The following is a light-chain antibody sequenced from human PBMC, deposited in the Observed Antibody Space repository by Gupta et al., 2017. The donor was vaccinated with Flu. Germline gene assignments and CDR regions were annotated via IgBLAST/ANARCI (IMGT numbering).Light chain of an antibody. Sequence: QSALTQPPSASGSPVQSVPISCTGTTSDVSGYNYVSWYQQHPGKAPKLMIYEVTKRPSGVPDRFSGSKSGNTASLTVSGLQAEDEADYYCSSYAGSNNFVFGTGTKVTVL. V-gene: IGLV2-8*01. J-gene: IGLJ1*01. CDR1: TSDVSGYNY. CDR2: EVT. CDR3: SSYAGSNNFV.